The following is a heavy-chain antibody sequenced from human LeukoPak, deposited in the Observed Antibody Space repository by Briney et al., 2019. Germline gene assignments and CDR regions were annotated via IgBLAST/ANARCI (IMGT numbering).Heavy chain of an antibody. CDR2: IYHSGST. CDR3: ASLGLRLGELSSYYFDY. D-gene: IGHD3-16*02. V-gene: IGHV4-4*02. J-gene: IGHJ4*02. Sequence: SGTLSLTCAGSGDSISSSNWWSWVRQPPGKGLEWIGEIYHSGSTNYNPSLKSRVTISVDKSKNQFSLKLSSVTAADTAVYYCASLGLRLGELSSYYFDYWGQGTLVTVSS. CDR1: GDSISSSNW.